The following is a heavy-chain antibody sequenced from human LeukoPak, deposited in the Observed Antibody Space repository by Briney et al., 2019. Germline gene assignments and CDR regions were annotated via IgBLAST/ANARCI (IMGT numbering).Heavy chain of an antibody. CDR2: IYYSGST. J-gene: IGHJ4*02. D-gene: IGHD3-16*01. V-gene: IGHV4-38-2*02. CDR3: TRGAGWLIDY. Sequence: SETLSLTCTVSGYSISSGYYWGWIRQPPGKGLEWIGSIYYSGSTYYNPSLKSRVTISADTSKNQFSLKLNSLTTADTAVYYCTRGAGWLIDYWGQGILVTVSS. CDR1: GYSISSGYY.